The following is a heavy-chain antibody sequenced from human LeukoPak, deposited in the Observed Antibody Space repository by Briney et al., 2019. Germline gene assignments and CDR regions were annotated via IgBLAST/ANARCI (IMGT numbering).Heavy chain of an antibody. CDR1: GGSINSYY. CDR3: ARESGSSRFMDV. CDR2: IYTSGGF. V-gene: IGHV4-4*07. Sequence: SETLSLTCSVSGGSINSYYWSWIRQPAGKGLEWIGYIYTSGGFNYSPSLKSRVTMSIDTSKNQFSLKLTSVTAADTAVYYCARESGSSRFMDVWGKGTTVTVSS. D-gene: IGHD6-6*01. J-gene: IGHJ6*03.